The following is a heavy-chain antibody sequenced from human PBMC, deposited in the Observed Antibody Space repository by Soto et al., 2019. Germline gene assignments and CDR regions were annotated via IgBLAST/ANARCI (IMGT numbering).Heavy chain of an antibody. J-gene: IGHJ4*02. CDR3: AKWNGYGDH. Sequence: EVQLLESGGGLVQPGGSLRLSCAVSGFSFSTYGVTWVRQAPGKGLEWVSGVSGGSGTTHYADSVKGRFTITGDTSKNPVYLQMNSLRVEDTAVYYCAKWNGYGDHWGQGNLVTVSS. CDR2: VSGGSGTT. D-gene: IGHD1-1*01. CDR1: GFSFSTYG. V-gene: IGHV3-23*01.